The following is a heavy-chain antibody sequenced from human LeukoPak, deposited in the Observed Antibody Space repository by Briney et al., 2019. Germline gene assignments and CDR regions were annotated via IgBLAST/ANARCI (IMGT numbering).Heavy chain of an antibody. V-gene: IGHV3-48*03. D-gene: IGHD1-14*01. CDR1: GFAFSSFE. CDR2: ISSSGSTV. J-gene: IGHJ6*02. CDR3: ARDKRGLTGYNNYGMDV. Sequence: PGGSLRLSCAASGFAFSSFEMNWVRQPPGKGLEWVSYISSSGSTVYYADSVKGRFTISRDNAKNSLYLQMNSLSLEDTAVYYCARDKRGLTGYNNYGMDVWGQGTTVTVSS.